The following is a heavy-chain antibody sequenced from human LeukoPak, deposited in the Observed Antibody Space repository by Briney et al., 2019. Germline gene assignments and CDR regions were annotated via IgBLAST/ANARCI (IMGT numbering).Heavy chain of an antibody. V-gene: IGHV1-2*02. CDR1: GYTFTGYY. Sequence: ASVKVSCKASGYTFTGYYLHWVRQAPGQGLEWVGWINPNSGVTNYALKFQGRVSMTSDTSISTIYMELSGLRSDDTAVYYCSREDYWGQGTLVTVSS. J-gene: IGHJ4*02. CDR2: INPNSGVT. CDR3: SREDY.